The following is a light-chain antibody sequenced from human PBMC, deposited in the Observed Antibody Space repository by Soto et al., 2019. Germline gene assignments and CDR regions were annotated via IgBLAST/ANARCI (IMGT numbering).Light chain of an antibody. V-gene: IGKV1-12*01. CDR2: AAS. CDR1: QGISSW. J-gene: IGKJ1*01. CDR3: QQANSFPRT. Sequence: DIQMTQSPSSVSASVGDRVTITCRASQGISSWLAWYQQKPGKAPNLLIYAASILPSGVPSRFSGSRSGTACTLTISSLQPEDFATYDCQQANSFPRTFGHGTNVEIK.